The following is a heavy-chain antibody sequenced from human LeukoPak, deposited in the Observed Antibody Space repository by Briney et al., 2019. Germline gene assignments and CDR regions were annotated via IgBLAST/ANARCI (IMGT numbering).Heavy chain of an antibody. CDR1: GGSISSYY. V-gene: IGHV4-4*07. CDR2: IFASGST. J-gene: IGHJ4*02. Sequence: SETLSLTCTVSGGSISSYYWSWIRQPAGKGLEWIGRIFASGSTNSNPSLKSRVTMSVDTSKNQFSLNLSSVTAADTAVYYCARVRIAAAGAYFDYWGQGTLVTVSS. D-gene: IGHD6-13*01. CDR3: ARVRIAAAGAYFDY.